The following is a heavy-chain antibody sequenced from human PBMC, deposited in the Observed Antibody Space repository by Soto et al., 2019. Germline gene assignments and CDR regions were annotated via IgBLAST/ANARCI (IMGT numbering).Heavy chain of an antibody. CDR2: INAGNGNT. V-gene: IGHV1-3*01. D-gene: IGHD6-19*01. CDR3: ARVTPRVAGDFDY. J-gene: IGHJ4*02. Sequence: ASVKVSCKASGYTFTSYAMHWVRQAPGQRLEWMGWINAGNGNTKYSQKFQGRVTITRDTSASTAYMELSSLRSEDTAVYYCARVTPRVAGDFDYWGQGTLVTVSS. CDR1: GYTFTSYA.